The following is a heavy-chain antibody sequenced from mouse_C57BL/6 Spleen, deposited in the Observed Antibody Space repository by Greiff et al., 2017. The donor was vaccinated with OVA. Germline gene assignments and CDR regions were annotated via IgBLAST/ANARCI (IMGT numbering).Heavy chain of an antibody. CDR2: INPNNGGT. J-gene: IGHJ4*01. CDR1: GYTFTDYN. D-gene: IGHD3-2*02. V-gene: IGHV1-18*01. CDR3: ARCPHSSGYDYAMDY. Sequence: EVKLQQSGPELVKPGASVKIPCKASGYTFTDYNMDWVKQSHGKSLEWIGDINPNNGGTIYNQKFKGKATLTVDKSSSTAYMELRSLTSEDTAVYYCARCPHSSGYDYAMDYWGQGTSVTVSS.